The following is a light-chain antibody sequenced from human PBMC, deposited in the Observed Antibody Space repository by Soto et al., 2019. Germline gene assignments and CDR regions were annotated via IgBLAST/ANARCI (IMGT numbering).Light chain of an antibody. CDR3: SSYVGSSTLV. V-gene: IGLV2-23*01. Sequence: QSALTQPASVSGSPGQSFTISCTGSSSDIGTYNFVSWYQHYPGTAPKLVIYEGTRRPPEVSNRFSGSKSGSTASLSISGLQAEDEAHYYCSSYVGSSTLVFGGGTKLTVL. CDR2: EGT. CDR1: SSDIGTYNF. J-gene: IGLJ2*01.